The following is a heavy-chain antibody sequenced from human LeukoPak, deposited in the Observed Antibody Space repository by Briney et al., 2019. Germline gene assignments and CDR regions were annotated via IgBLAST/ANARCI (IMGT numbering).Heavy chain of an antibody. CDR2: IYYSGVS. CDR1: GGSISSYY. V-gene: IGHV4-59*01. Sequence: SETLSLTCTVSGGSISSYYWSWVRQPPGKGLEWIGYIYYSGVSFYNPSLKGRVTISIDTSKNQFSLSLNSVTAADTAVYYCARDTFPALWGQGTLVTVSS. J-gene: IGHJ4*02. D-gene: IGHD2-2*01. CDR3: ARDTFPAL.